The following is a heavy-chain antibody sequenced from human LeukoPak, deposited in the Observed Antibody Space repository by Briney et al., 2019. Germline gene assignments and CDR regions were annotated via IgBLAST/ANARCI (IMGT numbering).Heavy chain of an antibody. J-gene: IGHJ4*02. CDR3: VREQRIVGASMIDY. CDR2: ISSSGSII. Sequence: GGSLRLSCAASGFTFSDYYMSWIRQAPGKGLEWVSYISSSGSIIYYADSVKGRFTISRDNAKNSLDLQMNSLRAEDTAVYYCVREQRIVGASMIDYWGQGTLVIVSS. V-gene: IGHV3-11*01. D-gene: IGHD1-26*01. CDR1: GFTFSDYY.